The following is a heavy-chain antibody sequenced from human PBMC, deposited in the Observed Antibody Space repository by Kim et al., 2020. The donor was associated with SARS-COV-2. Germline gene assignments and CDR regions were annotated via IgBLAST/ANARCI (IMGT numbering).Heavy chain of an antibody. V-gene: IGHV3-30*18. CDR3: AKALSIAARTEYGMDV. CDR1: GFTFSSYG. J-gene: IGHJ6*01. Sequence: GGSLRLSCAASGFTFSSYGMHWVRQAPGKGLEWVAVISYDGSNKYYADSVKGRFTISRDNSKNTLYLQMNSLRAEDTAVYYCAKALSIAARTEYGMDVWG. D-gene: IGHD6-6*01. CDR2: ISYDGSNK.